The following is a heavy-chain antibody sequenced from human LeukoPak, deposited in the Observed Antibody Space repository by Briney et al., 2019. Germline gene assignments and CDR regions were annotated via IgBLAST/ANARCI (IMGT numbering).Heavy chain of an antibody. D-gene: IGHD6-13*01. CDR3: GAAAAINDY. V-gene: IGHV4-61*02. CDR1: GGSISSGSYY. Sequence: PSETLSLTCTVSGGSISSGSYYWSWIRQPAGKGLEWIGRIYTSGSTNYNPSLKSRVTISVDTSKNQFSLKLSSVTAADTAVYYCGAAAAINDYWGQGTLVTVSS. J-gene: IGHJ4*02. CDR2: IYTSGST.